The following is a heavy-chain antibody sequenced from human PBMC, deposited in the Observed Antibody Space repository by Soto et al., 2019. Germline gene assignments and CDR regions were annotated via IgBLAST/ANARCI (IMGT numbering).Heavy chain of an antibody. CDR3: ARSRRPRTIEVEPPPDY. Sequence: QVQLQESGPGLVKPSQTLSLTCDVSGDSISSGGHYWIWIRQHPGKGLEWIGYIYYTGSTTYNPSLKSRVTISEDTSKNQFSLKLTSVTAADTAMYYCARSRRPRTIEVEPPPDYWGQGTLVTVSS. D-gene: IGHD2-15*01. CDR1: GDSISSGGHY. J-gene: IGHJ4*02. V-gene: IGHV4-31*11. CDR2: IYYTGST.